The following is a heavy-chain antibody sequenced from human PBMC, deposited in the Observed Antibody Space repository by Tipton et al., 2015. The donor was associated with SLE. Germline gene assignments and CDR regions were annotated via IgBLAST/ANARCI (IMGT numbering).Heavy chain of an antibody. D-gene: IGHD2-15*01. CDR2: ISSTGSTI. Sequence: SLRLSCTASGFTFSDYYMSWVRQAPGKGLEWVSYISSTGSTIFYADSVKGRFTNSRDNAKNSLYLQMNSLRVEDTAIYYCAKDQRQSLLFDSWGQGTLVTVSS. CDR1: GFTFSDYY. CDR3: AKDQRQSLLFDS. J-gene: IGHJ4*02. V-gene: IGHV3-11*01.